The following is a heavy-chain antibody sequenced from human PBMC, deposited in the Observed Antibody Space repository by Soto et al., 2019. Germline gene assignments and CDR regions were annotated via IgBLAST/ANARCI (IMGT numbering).Heavy chain of an antibody. CDR3: ARDRGYCSGGRCTSDWFDP. J-gene: IGHJ5*02. Sequence: QVQLVQSGSEMKKPGASVKVSCKTSGYTFISFAISWVRQAPGQGLEWMGWINTYNGKTNYAKKFQGRLTVTTDTSTSTASMVLRSLRSDDTAVYYCARDRGYCSGGRCTSDWFDPWGQGTLVTVSS. D-gene: IGHD2-15*01. V-gene: IGHV1-18*04. CDR2: INTYNGKT. CDR1: GYTFISFA.